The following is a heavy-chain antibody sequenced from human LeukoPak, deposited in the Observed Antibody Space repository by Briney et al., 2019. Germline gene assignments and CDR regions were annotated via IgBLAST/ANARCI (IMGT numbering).Heavy chain of an antibody. D-gene: IGHD5-18*01. J-gene: IGHJ5*02. CDR3: ARVRIPVDTAMEGFDP. CDR1: GFTFSSSW. Sequence: PGGSLRLSCVASGFTFSSSWMTWVRQAPGKGLEWVASIREDGSQKTAVDSVRGRFTISRDNAKNSVYLQMDSLRAEDTAVYYCARVRIPVDTAMEGFDPWGQGTLVTVSS. V-gene: IGHV3-7*01. CDR2: IREDGSQK.